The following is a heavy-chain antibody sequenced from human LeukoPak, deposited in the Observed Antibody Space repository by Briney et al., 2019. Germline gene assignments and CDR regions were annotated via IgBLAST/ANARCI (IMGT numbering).Heavy chain of an antibody. CDR3: AKEGKQWLLRGDFDY. V-gene: IGHV3-48*03. J-gene: IGHJ4*02. CDR2: ISSSGSTI. CDR1: GFTFSSYE. Sequence: GGSLRLSCAASGFTFSSYEMNWVRQAPGKGLEWVSYISSSGSTIYYADSVKGRFTISRDNAKNSLYLQMNSLRAEDTAVYYCAKEGKQWLLRGDFDYWGQGTLVTVSS. D-gene: IGHD6-19*01.